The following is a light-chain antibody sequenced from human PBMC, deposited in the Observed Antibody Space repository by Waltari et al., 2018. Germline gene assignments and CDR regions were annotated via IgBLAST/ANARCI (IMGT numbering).Light chain of an antibody. CDR1: QSVSSN. CDR2: GAS. J-gene: IGKJ2*01. V-gene: IGKV3-15*01. Sequence: EIVMTPSPGTLSVSPGEKATLSCRASQSVSSNLAWYQQKPGQSPRLLIYGASTRATGIPARFSGSGSGTDFTLTINSLQSEDFAVYYCQHSDTFGQGTKLEIK. CDR3: QHSDT.